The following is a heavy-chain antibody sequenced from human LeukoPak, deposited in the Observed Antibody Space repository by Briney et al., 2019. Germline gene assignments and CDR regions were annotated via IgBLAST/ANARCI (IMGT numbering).Heavy chain of an antibody. CDR3: AKDSYGDHGGY. D-gene: IGHD4-23*01. V-gene: IGHV3-23*01. Sequence: GGSLRLSCAASGFTFSNYAMSWVRQAPGKGLEWVSAISGSGGSTYYADSVKGRFTISRDNSKNTLYLQMNSLRAEDTAVYYCAKDSYGDHGGYWGQGTLVTVSS. CDR2: ISGSGGST. J-gene: IGHJ4*02. CDR1: GFTFSNYA.